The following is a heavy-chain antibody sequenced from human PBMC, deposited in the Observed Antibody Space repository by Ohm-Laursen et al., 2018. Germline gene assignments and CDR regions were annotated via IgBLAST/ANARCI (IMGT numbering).Heavy chain of an antibody. D-gene: IGHD5-24*01. CDR2: VYERGGT. J-gene: IGHJ4*02. CDR3: ARFRDGYSPLDY. V-gene: IGHV4-59*01. CDR1: GDSMSYYY. Sequence: TLSLTCSVSGDSMSYYYWSWIRLSPGKGLEWIGNVYERGGTQYNPFLESRATISVDTSKTQFSLKLSSVTAADTAIYFCARFRDGYSPLDYWGQGTLVTVSS.